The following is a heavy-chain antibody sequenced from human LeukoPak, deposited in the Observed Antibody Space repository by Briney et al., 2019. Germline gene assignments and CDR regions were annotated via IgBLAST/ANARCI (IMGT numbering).Heavy chain of an antibody. J-gene: IGHJ4*02. CDR1: GFTLSSYA. CDR3: AKDLTIFGLGSAFDH. V-gene: IGHV3-23*01. CDR2: LSRSGDST. D-gene: IGHD3-3*01. Sequence: GGSLRLSCAAAGFTLSSYAMSWVSQAPGEGLEWVAGLSRSGDSTTFADCVSGRFTISRDNFKKTLYLQMTSLRDEDTAIYYCAKDLTIFGLGSAFDHWGQGTLVTVSS.